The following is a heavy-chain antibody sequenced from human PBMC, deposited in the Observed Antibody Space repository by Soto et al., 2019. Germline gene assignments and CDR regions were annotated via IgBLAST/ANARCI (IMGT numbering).Heavy chain of an antibody. CDR3: AKDKAYSSGLDY. V-gene: IGHV3-30*18. Sequence: PGGSLRLSCAASGFTFSSYGMHWVRQAPGKGLEWVAVISYDGSNKYYADSVKGRFTISRDNSKNTLYLQMSSLRAEDTAVYYCAKDKAYSSGLDYWGQGTLVTVSS. D-gene: IGHD6-19*01. CDR1: GFTFSSYG. CDR2: ISYDGSNK. J-gene: IGHJ4*02.